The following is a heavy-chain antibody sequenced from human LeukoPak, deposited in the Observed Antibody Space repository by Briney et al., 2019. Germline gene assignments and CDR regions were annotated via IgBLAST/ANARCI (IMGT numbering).Heavy chain of an antibody. CDR3: ARDTYYGDYVDY. CDR2: ISSSGNIV. Sequence: GSLRLSCAASGFTFSSYEMNWVRQAPGKGLEWVSYISSSGNIVYYANSVMGRFTISRDNARNSLYLQMNSLRAEDTAVYYCARDTYYGDYVDYWGRGTLVTASS. D-gene: IGHD3-22*01. CDR1: GFTFSSYE. J-gene: IGHJ4*02. V-gene: IGHV3-48*03.